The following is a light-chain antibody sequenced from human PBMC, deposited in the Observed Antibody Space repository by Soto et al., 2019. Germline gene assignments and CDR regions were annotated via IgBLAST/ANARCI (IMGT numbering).Light chain of an antibody. CDR1: QSISSW. CDR2: AAS. J-gene: IGKJ1*01. V-gene: IGKV1-39*01. Sequence: DIQMTQSPSTLSASVGDRVTITCRASQSISSWLAWYQQKPGKAPKVLIYAASSLQSGVPSRFSGSGSETDFTLTISSLQPEDFATYSCQQSNSITWTFGQGTKVEIK. CDR3: QQSNSITWT.